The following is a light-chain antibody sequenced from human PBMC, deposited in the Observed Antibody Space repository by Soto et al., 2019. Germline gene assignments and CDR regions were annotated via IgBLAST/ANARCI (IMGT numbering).Light chain of an antibody. CDR1: QSRLQSNGYNY. V-gene: IGKV2-28*01. CDR2: FGS. CDR3: MQSKQSPPT. Sequence: DIVMTQSPLSLPVTPGEPASISCSSSQSRLQSNGYNYLDWYLQKPGQSPQLLIYFGSYRASGVSDTFSGSGSGKGFRLKIRRVEAEDVEVYYCMQSKQSPPTFGQGTKVEI. J-gene: IGKJ1*01.